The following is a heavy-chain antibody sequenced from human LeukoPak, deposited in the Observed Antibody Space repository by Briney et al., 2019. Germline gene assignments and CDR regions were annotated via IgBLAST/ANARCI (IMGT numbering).Heavy chain of an antibody. CDR2: IIPIFGTA. D-gene: IGHD5-18*01. CDR3: ARYGYSYGQDDFDY. J-gene: IGHJ4*02. V-gene: IGHV1-69*01. Sequence: SVKVSCKASGGTFSSYAISWVRQAPGQGLEWMGGIIPIFGTANYAQRFQGRVTITADEATSTAYMQMSSLRAEDTAVYYCARYGYSYGQDDFDYWGQGTLVTVSS. CDR1: GGTFSSYA.